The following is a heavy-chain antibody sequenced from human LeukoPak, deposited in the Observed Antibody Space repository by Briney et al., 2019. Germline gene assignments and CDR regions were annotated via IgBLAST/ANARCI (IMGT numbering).Heavy chain of an antibody. Sequence: PAGGSLRLSCAASGITFSSYGMSWVRQAPGKGLEWVSTISGPGGNTYYAESVKGRFTISRDNSKNTLYLQMDSLRAEDTAVYYCAKGQWLVTRYYFDSWGQGTLVTVSS. D-gene: IGHD6-19*01. V-gene: IGHV3-23*01. CDR3: AKGQWLVTRYYFDS. CDR1: GITFSSYG. J-gene: IGHJ4*02. CDR2: ISGPGGNT.